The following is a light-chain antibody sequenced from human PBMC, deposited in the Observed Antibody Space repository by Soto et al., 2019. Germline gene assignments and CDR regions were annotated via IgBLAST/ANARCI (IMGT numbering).Light chain of an antibody. CDR2: AAS. Sequence: DIVLTQSPGTLSLSTGERATLSCRASQNVRNTYLAWYQQKAGQAPRLLIYAASSRATGIPDRFSGSGSGTDFTLTIAGLEPEDFAVYYCQQYGSSPDLITFGPGTKVDIK. CDR3: QQYGSSPDLIT. J-gene: IGKJ3*01. V-gene: IGKV3-20*01. CDR1: QNVRNTY.